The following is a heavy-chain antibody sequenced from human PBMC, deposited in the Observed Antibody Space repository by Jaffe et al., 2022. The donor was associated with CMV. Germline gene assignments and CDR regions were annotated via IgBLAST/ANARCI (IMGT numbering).Heavy chain of an antibody. CDR2: INPNSGGT. D-gene: IGHD3-22*01. CDR3: ASLRGDYYDSSGYYGDYYYGMDV. J-gene: IGHJ6*02. Sequence: QVQLVQSGAEVKKPGASVKVSCKASGYTFTGYYMHWVRQAPGQGLEWMGWINPNSGGTNYAQKFQGRVTMTRDTSISTAYMELSRLRSDDTAVYYCASLRGDYYDSSGYYGDYYYGMDVWGQGTTVTVSS. V-gene: IGHV1-2*02. CDR1: GYTFTGYY.